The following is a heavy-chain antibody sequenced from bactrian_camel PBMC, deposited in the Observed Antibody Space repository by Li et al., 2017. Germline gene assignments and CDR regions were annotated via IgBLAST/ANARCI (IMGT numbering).Heavy chain of an antibody. CDR2: IYSGDGSA. Sequence: VQLVESGGGSVQTGESLRLSCAISGYSSSSYCMGWVRQAPGAGREAVAAIYSGDGSAIYSDSAKGRFTISHDNAKRTLYLQMNNLKPEDTAMYYCVADCELRYGHFDFEIGSRGQGTQVTVS. CDR1: GYSSSSYC. V-gene: IGHV3S42*01. J-gene: IGHJ4*01. D-gene: IGHD1*01. CDR3: VADCELRYGHFDFEIGS.